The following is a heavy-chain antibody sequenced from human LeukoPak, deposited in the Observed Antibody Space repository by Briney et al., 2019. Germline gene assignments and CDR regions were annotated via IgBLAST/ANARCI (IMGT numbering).Heavy chain of an antibody. Sequence: GGPLRLSCAASGFTFSSYAMNWVRQAPGKGLEWVSYISSTGGSTYYADSVKGRFTISRDNSKNTLFLQVNSLSADDTAVYYCAKMPWGSGYYFLDYWGQGTLVTVSS. D-gene: IGHD5-12*01. CDR2: ISSTGGST. J-gene: IGHJ4*02. V-gene: IGHV3-23*01. CDR3: AKMPWGSGYYFLDY. CDR1: GFTFSSYA.